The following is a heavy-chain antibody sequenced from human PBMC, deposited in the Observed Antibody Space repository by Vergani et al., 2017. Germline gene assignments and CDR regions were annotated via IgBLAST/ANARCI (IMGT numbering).Heavy chain of an antibody. D-gene: IGHD3-10*01. V-gene: IGHV3-7*01. Sequence: EVQPVESGGGLVQPGGSLRLSCAASGFTFSSYWMSWVRQAPGKGLEWVANIKQDGSEKYYVYSVKGRFTISSDNAKNSLYLQMNSLRAEDTAVYYCARAPADFFGANDAFDIWGQGTMVTVSS. CDR1: GFTFSSYW. CDR2: IKQDGSEK. J-gene: IGHJ3*02. CDR3: ARAPADFFGANDAFDI.